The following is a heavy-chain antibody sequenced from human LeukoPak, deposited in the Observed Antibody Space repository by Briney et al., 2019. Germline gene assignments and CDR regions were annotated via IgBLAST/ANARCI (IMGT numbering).Heavy chain of an antibody. J-gene: IGHJ4*02. V-gene: IGHV3-11*06. CDR1: GFIISDYY. D-gene: IGHD2-8*01. CDR2: ISSSSDYA. CDR3: ARVQMLGGFDY. Sequence: KPAGSLRLYCAASGFIISDYYMSWMRQAPCHELPWVSYISSSSDYANYADSVKGRFTISRDNAKNSLHPQMNSLRAEDTAVYYCARVQMLGGFDYWGQGTLVTVSS.